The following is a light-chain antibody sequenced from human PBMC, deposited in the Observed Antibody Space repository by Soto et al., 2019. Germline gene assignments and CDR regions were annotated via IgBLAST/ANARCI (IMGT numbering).Light chain of an antibody. V-gene: IGKV3-15*01. CDR1: QSLGDN. J-gene: IGKJ4*01. CDR3: QQYNSHSLLT. CDR2: RAS. Sequence: IVMTQSPATLAVSPGDTATLSCRASQSLGDNLAWYQQKPGQAPRLLIFRASTRATGVPARFRASGSGTEFTLTISGLLSEDFAIYYCQQYNSHSLLTFGGGTKVDI.